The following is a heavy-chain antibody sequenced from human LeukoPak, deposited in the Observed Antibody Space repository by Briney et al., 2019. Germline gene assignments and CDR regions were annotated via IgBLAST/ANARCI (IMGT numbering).Heavy chain of an antibody. J-gene: IGHJ3*01. V-gene: IGHV3-23*01. CDR3: AKGTNYYGSGIYYNDAFDV. Sequence: GGSLRLSCAASGFTFSSYAMSWVRQAPGKGLEWVSGISGNGGSTYYADSVKGRFTISRDTSQNTLSLQMNSLRAEDTAIYYCAKGTNYYGSGIYYNDAFDVWGQGTTVTVSS. D-gene: IGHD3-10*01. CDR1: GFTFSSYA. CDR2: ISGNGGST.